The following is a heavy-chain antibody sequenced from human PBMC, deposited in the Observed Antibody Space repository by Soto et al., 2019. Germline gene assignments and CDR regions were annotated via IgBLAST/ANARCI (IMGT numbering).Heavy chain of an antibody. Sequence: PSETLSLTCAVYCGSFSGYYWSWIRQPPGKGLEWIGEINHSGSTNYNPSLKSRVTISVDTSKNQFSLKLSSVTAADTAVYYCASPVKRNWFDPWGQGNLVPVSS. J-gene: IGHJ5*02. CDR2: INHSGST. CDR3: ASPVKRNWFDP. CDR1: CGSFSGYY. V-gene: IGHV4-34*01. D-gene: IGHD3-16*02.